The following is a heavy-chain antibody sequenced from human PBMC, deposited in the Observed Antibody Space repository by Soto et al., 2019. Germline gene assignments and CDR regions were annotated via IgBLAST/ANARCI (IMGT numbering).Heavy chain of an antibody. V-gene: IGHV1-18*01. CDR2: ISAYNGNT. D-gene: IGHD5-12*01. Sequence: QVQLVQSGAEVKKPGASVKVSCKASGYTFTSYGISWVRQAPGQGLEWMGWISAYNGNTNYAQKLQGRVTMTTDTXTXXAYMELRSLRSDDTAVYYCARDRREWLRDPNWFDPWGQGTLVTVSS. CDR1: GYTFTSYG. J-gene: IGHJ5*02. CDR3: ARDRREWLRDPNWFDP.